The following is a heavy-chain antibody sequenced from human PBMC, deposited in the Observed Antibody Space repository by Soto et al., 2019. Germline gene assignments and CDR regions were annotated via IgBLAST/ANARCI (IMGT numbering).Heavy chain of an antibody. Sequence: SETLSLTCAVSGYSITSNYYWGWIRQSPGRGLEFIGTIHHSGSTYYNPSLKSRVTISLETSKSQFSLKLSSVTAADTALYFCARVSKPEWEWRFFDLWGRGTLVTVSS. CDR3: ARVSKPEWEWRFFDL. D-gene: IGHD1-26*01. J-gene: IGHJ2*01. CDR2: IHHSGST. V-gene: IGHV4-38-2*01. CDR1: GYSITSNYY.